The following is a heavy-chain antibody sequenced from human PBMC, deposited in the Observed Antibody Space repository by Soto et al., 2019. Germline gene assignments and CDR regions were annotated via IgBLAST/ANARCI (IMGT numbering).Heavy chain of an antibody. V-gene: IGHV3-74*01. CDR1: GFTFSSFA. J-gene: IGHJ4*02. CDR2: ISGGGSST. Sequence: PGGFMRLSCAASGFTFSSFAMRWVRQAPGKGLVWVSAISGGGSSTCYADSVKGRFTISRDNSKNTLYLQMNSLRAEDTAVYYCARVNYGDYGGVYDYWGQGTLVTVSS. D-gene: IGHD4-17*01. CDR3: ARVNYGDYGGVYDY.